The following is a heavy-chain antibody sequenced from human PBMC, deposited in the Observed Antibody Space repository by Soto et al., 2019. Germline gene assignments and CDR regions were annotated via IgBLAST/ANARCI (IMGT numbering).Heavy chain of an antibody. CDR1: GYTFTSYG. Sequence: ASVKVSCKASGYTFTSYGISWVRQAPGQGLEWMGWISAYNGNTNYAQKHQGRVTMTTDTSTSTAYMELRSLRSDDSSVYYCARCWGDCNCGSCYFGYWGQGTLVTVSS. CDR2: ISAYNGNT. CDR3: ARCWGDCNCGSCYFGY. J-gene: IGHJ4*02. V-gene: IGHV1-18*01. D-gene: IGHD2-15*01.